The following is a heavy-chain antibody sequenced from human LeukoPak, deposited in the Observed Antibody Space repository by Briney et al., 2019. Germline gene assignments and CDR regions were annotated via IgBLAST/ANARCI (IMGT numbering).Heavy chain of an antibody. CDR3: ARAFGVAPADY. D-gene: IGHD6-25*01. J-gene: IGHJ4*02. Sequence: GGSLRLSCAASGFTFSRYWLHWVRQAPGKGLVWVSRINGDGSSTSYAGSVKGRFTISRDNAKNTLYLEMNSLRAEDTAVYYCARAFGVAPADYWGQGTLVTVSS. V-gene: IGHV3-74*01. CDR1: GFTFSRYW. CDR2: INGDGSST.